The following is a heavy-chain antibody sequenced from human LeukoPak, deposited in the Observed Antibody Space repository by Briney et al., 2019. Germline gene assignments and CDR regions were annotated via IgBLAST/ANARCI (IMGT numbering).Heavy chain of an antibody. Sequence: GGSLRLSCAASGFTFSNAWMSWVRQAPGKGLEWVGRIKSKTDGGTTDYAAPVKGRFTISRDDSKNTLYLQMNSLKTEDTAVYYCTTDPTGYIVVVPAAIGEPNEYFQHWGQGTLVTVSS. D-gene: IGHD2-2*02. CDR2: IKSKTDGGTT. CDR1: GFTFSNAW. CDR3: TTDPTGYIVVVPAAIGEPNEYFQH. V-gene: IGHV3-15*01. J-gene: IGHJ1*01.